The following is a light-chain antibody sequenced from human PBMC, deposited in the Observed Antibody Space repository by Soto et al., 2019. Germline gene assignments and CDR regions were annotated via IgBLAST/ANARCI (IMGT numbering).Light chain of an antibody. Sequence: EIVLTQSPATLSSCSGERVTLSGRASQYINTRLAWYQHRPGQAPRLLIYQTSIRAAGIPARFSASGSGTDFTLTISDVQPEDFALYYCHQRQSWPRTFGQGTKVDIK. CDR1: QYINTR. J-gene: IGKJ1*01. CDR3: HQRQSWPRT. CDR2: QTS. V-gene: IGKV3-11*01.